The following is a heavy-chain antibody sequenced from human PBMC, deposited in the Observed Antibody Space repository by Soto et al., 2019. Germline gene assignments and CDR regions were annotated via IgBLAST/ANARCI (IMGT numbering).Heavy chain of an antibody. V-gene: IGHV3-23*01. CDR3: AKDLRAVRYFDWYDWFDP. CDR1: GFTFISYA. D-gene: IGHD3-9*01. Sequence: PGGSLRLSCAASGFTFISYAMSWVRQAPGKGLEWVSAISGSGGSTYYADSVKGRFTISRDNSKNTLYLQMNSLRAEDTAVYYCAKDLRAVRYFDWYDWFDPWGQGTLVTVSS. J-gene: IGHJ5*02. CDR2: ISGSGGST.